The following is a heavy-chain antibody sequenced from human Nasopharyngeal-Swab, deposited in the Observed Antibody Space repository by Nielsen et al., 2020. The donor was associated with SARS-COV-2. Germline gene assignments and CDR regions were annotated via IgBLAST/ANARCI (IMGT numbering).Heavy chain of an antibody. CDR2: MNPNSGNT. V-gene: IGHV1-8*01. D-gene: IGHD2-2*01. Sequence: SVNVSCKASVYTFPSYDINWVRQATGQGLEWMGWMNPNSGNTGYAQKFQGRVTMTRNTPISTAHMELSSLRSEDTAVYYCARGGGSTSNGAFDIWGQGTMVTVSS. CDR3: ARGGGSTSNGAFDI. J-gene: IGHJ3*02. CDR1: VYTFPSYD.